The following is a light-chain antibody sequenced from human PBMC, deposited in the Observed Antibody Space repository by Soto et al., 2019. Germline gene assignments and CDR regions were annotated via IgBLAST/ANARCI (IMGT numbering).Light chain of an antibody. CDR1: SSNIGADDD. Sequence: QPVLTQPPSVSGAPGQRVTISCTGNSSNIGADDDVHWYQQLPGTAPKLLIYGNNNRPSGVPDRFSGSKSGTSASLAITGLQAEDEADYYCQSYDNSRSAPLVFGTGTKLTVL. CDR2: GNN. J-gene: IGLJ1*01. CDR3: QSYDNSRSAPLV. V-gene: IGLV1-40*01.